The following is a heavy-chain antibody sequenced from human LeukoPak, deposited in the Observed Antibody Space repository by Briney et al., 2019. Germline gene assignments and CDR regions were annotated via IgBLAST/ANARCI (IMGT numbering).Heavy chain of an antibody. J-gene: IGHJ5*02. D-gene: IGHD3-22*01. V-gene: IGHV3-15*01. CDR3: TTVGYYDSSGTYNWFNP. Sequence: SCKASGYTFTSYGISWVRQAPGKGLEWVGRIKSKTDGGTTDYAAPVKGRFTISRDDSKNTLYLQMNSLKTEDTAVYYCTTVGYYDSSGTYNWFNPWGQGTLVTVSS. CDR2: IKSKTDGGTT. CDR1: GYTFTSYG.